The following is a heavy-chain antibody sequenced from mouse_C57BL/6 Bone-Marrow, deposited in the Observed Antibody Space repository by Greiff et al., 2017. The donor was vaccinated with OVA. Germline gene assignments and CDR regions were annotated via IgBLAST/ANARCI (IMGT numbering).Heavy chain of an antibody. J-gene: IGHJ1*03. CDR2: ISSGGSYT. Sequence: DVKLVESGGDLVKPGGSLKLSCAASGFTFSSYGMSWVRQTPDKRLEWVATISSGGSYTYYPDSVKGRFTISRDNAKNTLYLQMSSLKSEDTAMYYCAIQVLYDGYYLHWYFDVWGTGTTVTVSS. D-gene: IGHD2-3*01. CDR3: AIQVLYDGYYLHWYFDV. V-gene: IGHV5-6*02. CDR1: GFTFSSYG.